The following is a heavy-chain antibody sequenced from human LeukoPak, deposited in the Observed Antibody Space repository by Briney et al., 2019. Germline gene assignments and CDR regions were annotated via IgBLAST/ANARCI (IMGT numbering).Heavy chain of an antibody. D-gene: IGHD1-1*01. CDR1: GFTFSSYS. CDR3: ARDRMAYQTTPDAFDI. Sequence: HPGGSLRLSCAASGFTFSSYSMNWVRQAPGKGLEWVAVISYDGGEQHYGDSVKGRFSISRDNSKNTLYLQMHSLRAEDTALYYCARDRMAYQTTPDAFDIWGQGTMVTVSS. V-gene: IGHV3-30*03. J-gene: IGHJ3*02. CDR2: ISYDGGEQ.